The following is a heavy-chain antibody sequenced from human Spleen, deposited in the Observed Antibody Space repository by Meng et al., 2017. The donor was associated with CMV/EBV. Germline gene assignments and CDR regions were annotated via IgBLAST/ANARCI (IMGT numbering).Heavy chain of an antibody. J-gene: IGHJ3*01. V-gene: IGHV3-48*03. D-gene: IGHD3-3*01. CDR2: ISSGGLTI. CDR1: GFIFSSYE. CDR3: ARDVGLFGVVLGAFDV. Sequence: GESLKISCSASGFIFSSYEMNWVRQAPGKGLEWVAYISSGGLTIYYADSVEGRFTISRDNAKNSLYLQMTGLRAEDAATYYCARDVGLFGVVLGAFDVWGQGTMVPSPQ.